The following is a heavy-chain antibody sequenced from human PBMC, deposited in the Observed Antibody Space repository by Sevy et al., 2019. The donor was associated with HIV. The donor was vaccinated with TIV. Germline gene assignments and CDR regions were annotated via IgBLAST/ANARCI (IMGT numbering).Heavy chain of an antibody. D-gene: IGHD6-13*01. J-gene: IGHJ6*02. Sequence: SETLSLTCTVSGGSISSSNYYWGWIRQSPGKGLEWIASIYYLGSAYYNPSLRSRFTISVDTSKNQFFLKLSSVTAAETAVYYCARLGFDAAGTYGMDVWGHGTTVTVSS. CDR3: ARLGFDAAGTYGMDV. V-gene: IGHV4-39*01. CDR1: GGSISSSNYY. CDR2: IYYLGSA.